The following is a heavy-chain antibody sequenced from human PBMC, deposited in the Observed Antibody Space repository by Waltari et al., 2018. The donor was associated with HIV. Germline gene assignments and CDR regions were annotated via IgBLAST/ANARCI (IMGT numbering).Heavy chain of an antibody. CDR3: LPDYDILTGYLAFDY. Sequence: EVQLVESGGGLVQPGRSLRLSCTASGFTFGDYAMSWFRQAPGKGLEWVSFIRSKAYGGTTEYAASVKGRFTISRDDSKSIAYLQMNSLKTEDTAVYYCLPDYDILTGYLAFDYWGQGTLVTVS. D-gene: IGHD3-9*01. CDR1: GFTFGDYA. J-gene: IGHJ4*02. CDR2: IRSKAYGGTT. V-gene: IGHV3-49*03.